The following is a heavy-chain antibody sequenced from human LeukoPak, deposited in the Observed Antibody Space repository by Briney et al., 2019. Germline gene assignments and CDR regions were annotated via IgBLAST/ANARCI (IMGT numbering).Heavy chain of an antibody. CDR3: TRAGPKRIAFDI. D-gene: IGHD3-10*01. J-gene: IGHJ3*02. Sequence: PGGSLRLSCAASGFTFSSYWKHWVRHAPGKALVWVSRINSDGSSTNYADSVKGRFTIYRDNAKNTLDLQMNSLRAEDTAVYYCTRAGPKRIAFDIWGQGTMVTVSS. V-gene: IGHV3-74*01. CDR2: INSDGSST. CDR1: GFTFSSYW.